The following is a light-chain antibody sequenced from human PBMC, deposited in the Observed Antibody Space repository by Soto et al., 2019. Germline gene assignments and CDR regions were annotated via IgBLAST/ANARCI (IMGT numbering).Light chain of an antibody. Sequence: QSALTQPASVSGSPGQSITISCTGTSSDVGGYNYVSWYQHHPGKAPKLMICDVSNRPSGVSNRFSGSKSGNTASLTISGLQAEDEADYYCTSYTSSSTLGIFGGGTKVTVL. CDR3: TSYTSSSTLGI. V-gene: IGLV2-14*03. CDR2: DVS. J-gene: IGLJ2*01. CDR1: SSDVGGYNY.